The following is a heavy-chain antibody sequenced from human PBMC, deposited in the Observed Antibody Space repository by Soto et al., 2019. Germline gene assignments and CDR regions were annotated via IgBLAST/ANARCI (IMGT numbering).Heavy chain of an antibody. Sequence: XXTLSLPFTVSGGSISSYYWRWILQPPGKGLEWIGYIYYNRSTNYNPSLKSRVTISEDTSKSQISLKLNSVTAADTAVYYCAINPSNTWLRGFDYWGQGTLVTVSS. V-gene: IGHV4-59*01. J-gene: IGHJ4*02. CDR3: AINPSNTWLRGFDY. CDR1: GGSISSYY. CDR2: IYYNRST. D-gene: IGHD6-13*01.